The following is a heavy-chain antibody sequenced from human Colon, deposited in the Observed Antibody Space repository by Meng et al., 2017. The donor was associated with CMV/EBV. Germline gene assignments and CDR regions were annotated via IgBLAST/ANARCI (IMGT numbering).Heavy chain of an antibody. Sequence: GESLEISCAASGFTFSSYNMNWVRQAPGQGLEWVSSISVSRSYIYYADPVKRRSTISRDHTMNSLYLQMHSLRAEYTAVYYCASQSTIAVPISYDRIDAWGQGTTVTVSS. V-gene: IGHV3-21*01. CDR2: ISVSRSYI. J-gene: IGHJ6*02. D-gene: IGHD6-19*01. CDR1: GFTFSSYN. CDR3: ASQSTIAVPISYDRIDA.